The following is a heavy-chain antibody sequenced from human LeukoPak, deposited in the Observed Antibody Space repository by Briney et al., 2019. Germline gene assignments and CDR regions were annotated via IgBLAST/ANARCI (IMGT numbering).Heavy chain of an antibody. D-gene: IGHD3-3*01. CDR2: IYSGGRT. V-gene: IGHV3-53*01. Sequence: GGSLRLPCAASGFTVSSNYMSWVRQAPGKGLEWGSVIYSGGRTYYTDSVKGRFTISRDNSKNALYLQMNSLRAEDTAVYYCAINFRSAYYFFDFWGQGILVTVSS. J-gene: IGHJ4*02. CDR1: GFTVSSNY. CDR3: AINFRSAYYFFDF.